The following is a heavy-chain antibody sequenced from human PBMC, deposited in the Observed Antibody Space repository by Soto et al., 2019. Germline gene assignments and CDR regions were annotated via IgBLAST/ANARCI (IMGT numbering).Heavy chain of an antibody. CDR1: GFTFSTSA. CDR2: ISYGGNNK. D-gene: IGHD6-13*01. J-gene: IGHJ4*02. Sequence: QVQVVESGGGVVQPGGSLRLSGAASGFTFSTSAMHWVRQAPGKGLEWMAMISYGGNNKYYADSVKGRFTISRDISESTLYLQMNRLRTEDTAVYYCAREEFEAGRGHFGCWGQGTLVSVSS. V-gene: IGHV3-30-3*01. CDR3: AREEFEAGRGHFGC.